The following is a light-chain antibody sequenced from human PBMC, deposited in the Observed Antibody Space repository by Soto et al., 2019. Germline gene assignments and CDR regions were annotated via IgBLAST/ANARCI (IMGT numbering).Light chain of an antibody. CDR3: QQYGSPLWT. J-gene: IGKJ1*01. Sequence: ENVLTQSPGTLSLSPGERGTLSCRASQSVGSAWLAWYQQKPGQAPRLLLYSTSTRATGIPDRFSGSGSGTDFTLTISRLEPEDFPVYYCQQYGSPLWTFGQGTKVEVK. CDR2: STS. CDR1: QSVGSAW. V-gene: IGKV3-20*01.